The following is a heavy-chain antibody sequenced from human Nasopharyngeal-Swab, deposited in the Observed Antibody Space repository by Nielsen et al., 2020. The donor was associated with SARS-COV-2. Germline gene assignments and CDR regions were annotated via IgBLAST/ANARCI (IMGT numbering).Heavy chain of an antibody. CDR2: IYYRGST. CDR3: ARERGRGGIWNYYYYYMDV. V-gene: IGHV4-39*07. D-gene: IGHD3-10*01. CDR1: GGSISSSSYY. J-gene: IGHJ6*03. Sequence: SETLSLTCTVSGGSISSSSYYWGWIRQPPGQGLEWIGSIYYRGSTYYNPSLKSRVTISVDTSKNQFSLKLSSVTAADTAVYYCARERGRGGIWNYYYYYMDVWGKGTTVTVSS.